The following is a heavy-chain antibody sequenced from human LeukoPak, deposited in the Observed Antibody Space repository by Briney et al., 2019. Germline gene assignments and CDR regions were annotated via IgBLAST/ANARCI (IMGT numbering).Heavy chain of an antibody. J-gene: IGHJ6*04. CDR2: IYYSGST. V-gene: IGHV4-59*01. CDR1: GVSISSYH. CDR3: ARGHLYDILTGYYRGTDYYYGMDV. D-gene: IGHD3-9*01. Sequence: SETLSLTCTVSGVSISSYHWSWIRQPPGKALEWIGYIYYSGSTNYNPSLKSRVTISVDTSENQFSLKLSSVTAADTAVYYCARGHLYDILTGYYRGTDYYYGMDVWGKGTTVTVSS.